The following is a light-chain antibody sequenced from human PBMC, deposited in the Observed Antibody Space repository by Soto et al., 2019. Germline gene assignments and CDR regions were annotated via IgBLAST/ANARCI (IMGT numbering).Light chain of an antibody. Sequence: EIVLTQSPATLSLSPGERATLSCRASQSVSSYLAWYQQKPGQAPRLLIYDASNRATGIPARFSGSGSGTDFTLTISSLEPEDFAVYYCQQRSNWPPFTFGGATKAEIK. CDR2: DAS. V-gene: IGKV3-11*01. CDR1: QSVSSY. CDR3: QQRSNWPPFT. J-gene: IGKJ4*01.